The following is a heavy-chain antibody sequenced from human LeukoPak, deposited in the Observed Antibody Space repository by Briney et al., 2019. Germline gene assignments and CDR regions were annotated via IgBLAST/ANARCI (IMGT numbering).Heavy chain of an antibody. J-gene: IGHJ6*03. V-gene: IGHV3-48*04. CDR3: ARGDTVTTDYYYYMDV. D-gene: IGHD4-17*01. Sequence: GGSLRLSCAASGFTFSSYSMNWVRQAPGKGLEWVSYISSSSSTIYYADSVKGRFTISRDNAKNSLYLQMNSLRAEDTAVYYCARGDTVTTDYYYYMDVWGKGTTVTVSS. CDR1: GFTFSSYS. CDR2: ISSSSSTI.